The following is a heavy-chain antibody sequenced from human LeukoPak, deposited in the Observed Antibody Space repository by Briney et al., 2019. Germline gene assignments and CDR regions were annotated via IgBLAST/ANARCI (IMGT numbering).Heavy chain of an antibody. J-gene: IGHJ3*02. D-gene: IGHD2-15*01. Sequence: GGSLRLSCAASGFTFGSFALHWVRQAPDKGLEWVAVISYDGSNKYYADSVEGRFTISRDNSKNTMYMQMNSLRPEDTAMYYCARGTRLGYCSDASCYGAFDIWGQGTTVTVSS. CDR1: GFTFGSFA. V-gene: IGHV3-30-3*01. CDR2: ISYDGSNK. CDR3: ARGTRLGYCSDASCYGAFDI.